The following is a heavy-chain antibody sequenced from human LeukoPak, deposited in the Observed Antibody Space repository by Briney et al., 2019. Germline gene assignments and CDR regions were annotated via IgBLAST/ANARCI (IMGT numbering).Heavy chain of an antibody. Sequence: SETLSLTCTVSGGSISSYYWSWIRQPPGKGLEWIGYIYYSGSTNYNPSLKSRVTISVDTSKNQFSLKLSSVTAADTAVYYCARGFQDMDTAMLPYWYFDLWGRGTLVTVSS. D-gene: IGHD5-18*01. CDR2: IYYSGST. CDR3: ARGFQDMDTAMLPYWYFDL. CDR1: GGSISSYY. J-gene: IGHJ2*01. V-gene: IGHV4-59*01.